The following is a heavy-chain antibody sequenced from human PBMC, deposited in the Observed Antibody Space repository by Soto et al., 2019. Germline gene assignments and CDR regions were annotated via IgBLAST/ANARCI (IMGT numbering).Heavy chain of an antibody. J-gene: IGHJ4*02. Sequence: VQLVESGGGVVQPGRSLRLSCAASGFTFSSYAMSWVRQAPGKGLEWVSAISGSGGNTYYADSVKGRFTISRDNSKNTLYLQMNSLRAEDTAVYYCAKVALVGVHIDYWGQGTLVTVSS. CDR1: GFTFSSYA. D-gene: IGHD1-26*01. V-gene: IGHV3-23*04. CDR2: ISGSGGNT. CDR3: AKVALVGVHIDY.